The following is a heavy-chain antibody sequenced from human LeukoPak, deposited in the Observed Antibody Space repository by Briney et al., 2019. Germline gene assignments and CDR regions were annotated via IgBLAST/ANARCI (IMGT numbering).Heavy chain of an antibody. V-gene: IGHV1-2*02. CDR2: IIPNSGGT. D-gene: IGHD3-10*01. CDR3: ARDYYYGSGKGFGY. CDR1: GGTFSSYA. J-gene: IGHJ4*02. Sequence: ASVKVSCKASGGTFSSYAISWVRQAPGQGLEWMGGIIPNSGGTNYAQKFQGGVTMTRDTSISTAYMELSRLRSDDTAVYYCARDYYYGSGKGFGYWGQGTLVTVSS.